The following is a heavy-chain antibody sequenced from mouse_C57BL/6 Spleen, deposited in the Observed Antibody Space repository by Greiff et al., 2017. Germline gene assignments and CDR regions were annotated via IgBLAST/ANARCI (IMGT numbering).Heavy chain of an antibody. CDR3: ARDYYGSRYYFDY. CDR1: GYAFSSSW. V-gene: IGHV1-82*01. Sequence: VQRVESGPELVKPGASVKISCKASGYAFSSSWMNWVKQRPGKGLEWIGRIYPGDGDTNYNGKFKGKATLTADKSSSTAYMQLSSLTSEDSAVYFCARDYYGSRYYFDYWGQGTTLTVSS. J-gene: IGHJ2*01. CDR2: IYPGDGDT. D-gene: IGHD1-1*01.